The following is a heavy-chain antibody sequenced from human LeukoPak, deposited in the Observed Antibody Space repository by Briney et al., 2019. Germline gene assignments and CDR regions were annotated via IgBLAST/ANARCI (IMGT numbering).Heavy chain of an antibody. D-gene: IGHD6-19*01. V-gene: IGHV1-69*05. Sequence: ASVKVSCKASGGTFSSHAISWVRQAPGQGLEWMGGIIPIFGTANYAQKLQGRVTMTTDTSTSTAYMELRSLRSDDTAVYYCARGSQGSSGWYPHYWGQGTLVTVSS. CDR1: GGTFSSHA. J-gene: IGHJ4*02. CDR3: ARGSQGSSGWYPHY. CDR2: IIPIFGTA.